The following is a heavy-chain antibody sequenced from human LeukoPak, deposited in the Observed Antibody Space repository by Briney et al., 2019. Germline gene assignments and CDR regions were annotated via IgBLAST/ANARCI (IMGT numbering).Heavy chain of an antibody. CDR1: GFTFSSYA. J-gene: IGHJ5*02. D-gene: IGHD2-21*01. Sequence: GGSLRLSCAASGFTFSSYAMSWVRQAPGKGLEWVSAISGSGGSTYYADSVKGRFTISRDNSKNTVYLQMSSVRAEDTAVYYCVKETYSSSSRRFDPWGQGTLVTVSS. CDR2: ISGSGGST. V-gene: IGHV3-23*01. CDR3: VKETYSSSSRRFDP.